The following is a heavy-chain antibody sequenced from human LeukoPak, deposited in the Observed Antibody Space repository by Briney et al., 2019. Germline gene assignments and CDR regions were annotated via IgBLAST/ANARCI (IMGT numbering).Heavy chain of an antibody. V-gene: IGHV3-30*18. CDR2: ISFDENNK. CDR3: AKVALTGYEKQYYFDS. D-gene: IGHD3-9*01. J-gene: IGHJ4*02. Sequence: GGSLRLSCEASGFTFSTYGMHWVRQAPGKGLEWVAIISFDENNKYYADSVKGRFTISRDNSKNTLYLQMNSLRAEDTAVYYCAKVALTGYEKQYYFDSWGQGALVIVSS. CDR1: GFTFSTYG.